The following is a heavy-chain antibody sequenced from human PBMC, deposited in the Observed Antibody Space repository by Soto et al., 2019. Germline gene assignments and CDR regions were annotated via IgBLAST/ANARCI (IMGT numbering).Heavy chain of an antibody. V-gene: IGHV3-21*01. CDR1: GLTFSTYS. Sequence: EVQLVESGGGLVKPGGSLRLSCAASGLTFSTYSMNWVRQAPGKGLEWVSSISSSRSYIYYADSVKGRFTISRDNAKNSLYLQMNSLSAEDTAVYYCASPEYYYDTSGWYYWGQGTLVTVSS. J-gene: IGHJ4*02. D-gene: IGHD3-22*01. CDR2: ISSSRSYI. CDR3: ASPEYYYDTSGWYY.